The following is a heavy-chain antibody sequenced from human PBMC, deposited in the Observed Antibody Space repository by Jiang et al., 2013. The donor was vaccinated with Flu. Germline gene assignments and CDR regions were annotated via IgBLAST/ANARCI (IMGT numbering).Heavy chain of an antibody. V-gene: IGHV3-48*03. CDR3: AGHPGYYDFWSAHPGDNWFDP. D-gene: IGHD3-3*01. Sequence: SCAASGFTFSSYEMNWVRQXPGKGLEWVSYISSSGSTIYYADSVKGRFTISRDDAKNSLYLQMNSLRAEDTAVYYCAGHPGYYDFWSAHPGDNWFDPWGQGTLVTVSS. CDR2: ISSSGSTI. J-gene: IGHJ5*02. CDR1: GFTFSSYE.